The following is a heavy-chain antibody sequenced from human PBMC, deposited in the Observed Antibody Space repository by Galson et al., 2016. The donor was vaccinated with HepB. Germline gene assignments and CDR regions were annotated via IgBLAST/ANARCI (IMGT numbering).Heavy chain of an antibody. CDR3: AKAKDRGYDSGCLDN. D-gene: IGHD6-19*01. V-gene: IGHV3-48*04. J-gene: IGHJ4*02. Sequence: SLRLSCAASGFTISAYWMSWVRQAPGKGLEWVSYISSASSIKYYADSVKGRFTISRDNAKNSLYLQMNRLRAEDTAVYYCAKAKDRGYDSGCLDNWGQGTLVIVSS. CDR2: ISSASSIK. CDR1: GFTISAYW.